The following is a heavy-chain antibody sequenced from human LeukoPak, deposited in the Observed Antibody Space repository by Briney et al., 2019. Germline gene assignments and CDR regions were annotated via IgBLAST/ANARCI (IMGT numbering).Heavy chain of an antibody. Sequence: ASVKVSCKASGYTFTGYYMHWVRQAPGQGLEWMGWINPNSGGTNYAQKLQGRVTMTRDTSISTAYMELSRLRSDDTAVYYCARDRATYYYDSSQPRSWFDPWGQGTLVTVSS. V-gene: IGHV1-2*02. CDR1: GYTFTGYY. CDR2: INPNSGGT. D-gene: IGHD3-22*01. CDR3: ARDRATYYYDSSQPRSWFDP. J-gene: IGHJ5*02.